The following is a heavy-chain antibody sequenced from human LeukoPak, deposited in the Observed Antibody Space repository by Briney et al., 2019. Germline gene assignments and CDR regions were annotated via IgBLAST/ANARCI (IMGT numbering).Heavy chain of an antibody. D-gene: IGHD3-9*01. CDR3: ARCLRDWLVALDI. J-gene: IGHJ3*02. Sequence: GGSLRPSCAASGFTVSSNYMSWVRQAPGKGLEWVSVIYSGGSTYYADSVKGRFTISRDNSKNTLYLQMNSLRAEDTAVYYCARCLRDWLVALDIWGQGTMVTVSS. V-gene: IGHV3-53*01. CDR1: GFTVSSNY. CDR2: IYSGGST.